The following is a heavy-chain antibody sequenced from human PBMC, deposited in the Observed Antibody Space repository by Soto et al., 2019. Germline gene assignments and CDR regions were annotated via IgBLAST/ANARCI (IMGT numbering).Heavy chain of an antibody. Sequence: PGGSLRLSCAASGFTFSSYGMHWVRQAPGKGLEWVAVISYDGSNKYYADSVKGRFTISRDNSKNTLYLQMNSLRAEDTAVYYCAKDSVAYSSSWLDYWGQGTLVTVSS. CDR1: GFTFSSYG. CDR3: AKDSVAYSSSWLDY. J-gene: IGHJ4*02. CDR2: ISYDGSNK. D-gene: IGHD6-13*01. V-gene: IGHV3-30*18.